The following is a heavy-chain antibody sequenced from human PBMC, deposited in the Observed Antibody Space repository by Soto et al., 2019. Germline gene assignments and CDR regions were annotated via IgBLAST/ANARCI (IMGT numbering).Heavy chain of an antibody. Sequence: SETLSLTCTVSGGSVSSGGTYWSWIRQHPGKGLEWIGYIYYSGSTYYNPSLKSRVTTAVDTSKNQFSLTLSSVTAADTAVYYCASSPAIRFYYYYGMDVWGQGTTVTVSS. CDR3: ASSPAIRFYYYYGMDV. CDR1: GGSVSSGGTY. CDR2: IYYSGST. D-gene: IGHD2-2*01. V-gene: IGHV4-31*03. J-gene: IGHJ6*02.